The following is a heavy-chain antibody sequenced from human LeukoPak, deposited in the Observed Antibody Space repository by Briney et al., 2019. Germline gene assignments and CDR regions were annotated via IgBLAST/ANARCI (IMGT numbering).Heavy chain of an antibody. Sequence: GGSLRLSCAASGFTFSSYGMHWVRQAPGKGLEWVAVIWYDGSNKYYADSVKGRFTISRDNSKNTLYLQMNSLRAEDTAVYYCAGDRAYGSGYDYYYYGMDVWGQGTTVTVSS. CDR3: AGDRAYGSGYDYYYYGMDV. CDR2: IWYDGSNK. J-gene: IGHJ6*02. CDR1: GFTFSSYG. D-gene: IGHD5-12*01. V-gene: IGHV3-33*01.